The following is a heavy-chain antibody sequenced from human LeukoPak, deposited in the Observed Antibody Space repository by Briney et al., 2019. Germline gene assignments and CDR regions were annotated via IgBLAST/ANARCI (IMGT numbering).Heavy chain of an antibody. V-gene: IGHV3-21*01. CDR2: ISISSSYI. CDR1: GFTFSSYS. Sequence: GESLKISCAASGFTFSSYSMNWVRQAPGKGLEWVSSISISSSYIYYADSVKGRFTISRDNAKNSLYLQMNSLRAEDTAVYFCARGRSGYCSTTSCSRPPDYWGQGTLVTVSS. CDR3: ARGRSGYCSTTSCSRPPDY. D-gene: IGHD2-2*03. J-gene: IGHJ4*02.